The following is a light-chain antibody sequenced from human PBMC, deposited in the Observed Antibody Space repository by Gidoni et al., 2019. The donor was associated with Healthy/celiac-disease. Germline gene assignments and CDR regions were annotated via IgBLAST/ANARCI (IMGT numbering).Light chain of an antibody. V-gene: IGKV2-28*01. CDR2: LGS. Sequence: DIVMTQSPLSLPVTPGEPASISCRSSQSLLHSNGYNYLDWYLQKPGQSPQLLIYLGSNRASGVPDRFSGSGSGTDFTLKISRVEAEDVGVYYCMQALHAWTFXQXTKVEIK. CDR1: QSLLHSNGYNY. J-gene: IGKJ1*01. CDR3: MQALHAWT.